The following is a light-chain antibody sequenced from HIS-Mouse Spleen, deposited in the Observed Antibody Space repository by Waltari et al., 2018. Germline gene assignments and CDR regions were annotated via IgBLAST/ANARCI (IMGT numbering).Light chain of an antibody. J-gene: IGLJ2*01. Sequence: QSALTQPPSASGSPGQSVTISCPGTRSHVGGYDYVPWYQQHPCKAPKLMIYVVSKRPSGVPDRFSGSKSDNTASLTVSGLQAEDEADYYCSSYAGSNKVFGGGTKLTVL. CDR3: SSYAGSNKV. CDR2: VVS. V-gene: IGLV2-8*01. CDR1: RSHVGGYDY.